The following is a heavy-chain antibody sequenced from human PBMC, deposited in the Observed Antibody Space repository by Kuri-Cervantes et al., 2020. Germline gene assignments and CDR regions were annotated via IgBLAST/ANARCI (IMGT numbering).Heavy chain of an antibody. V-gene: IGHV3-7*01. CDR2: IKQDGSEK. D-gene: IGHD6-25*01. CDR3: ARNSRLIDY. Sequence: GGSLRLSCVASEFTFSGYWMTWVRQAPGKGLEWVANIKQDGSEKYYVDSVKGRFTISRDNAKNSVYLQMNSLRAEDTAVYYCARNSRLIDYWGQGTLVTVSS. J-gene: IGHJ4*02. CDR1: EFTFSGYW.